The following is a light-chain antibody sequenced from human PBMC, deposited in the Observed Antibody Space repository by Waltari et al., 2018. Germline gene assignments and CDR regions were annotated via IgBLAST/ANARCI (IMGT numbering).Light chain of an antibody. Sequence: DIVMTQSPDSLAVSLGERATLNRKSSQSVLYNSDNKNYLAWYQQKPGQPPKLLIYWASIQESGVPDRFSGSGSGTDFTLTISSLQAEDVAVYYCQQYYSIPRTYGQGTKLEIK. CDR2: WAS. V-gene: IGKV4-1*01. CDR3: QQYYSIPRT. CDR1: QSVLYNSDNKNY. J-gene: IGKJ2*02.